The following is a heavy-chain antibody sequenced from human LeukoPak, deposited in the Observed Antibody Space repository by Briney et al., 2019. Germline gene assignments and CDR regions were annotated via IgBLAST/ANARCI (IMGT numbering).Heavy chain of an antibody. CDR3: ASFSGRYDEGYFDY. J-gene: IGHJ4*02. D-gene: IGHD1-26*01. Sequence: PSETLSLTCTVSGGSISSCHWSWIRQPPGKGLEWIGYIYYSGSTDYNPSLKSRVIISVDTSKNQFSLKLSSVTAADTAVYYCASFSGRYDEGYFDYWGQGTLVTVSS. CDR2: IYYSGST. CDR1: GGSISSCH. V-gene: IGHV4-59*01.